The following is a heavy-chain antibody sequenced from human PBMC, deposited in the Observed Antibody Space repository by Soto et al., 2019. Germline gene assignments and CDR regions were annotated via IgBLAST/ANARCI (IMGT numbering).Heavy chain of an antibody. D-gene: IGHD1-1*01. V-gene: IGHV4-31*03. CDR3: ARELPQRQGRNMDV. Sequence: SETLSLTCTVTGGSMTTGDQYWTWIRHRPGEGLEWFGYINHRGSLYYNPSRESRVSMSVDTSKNQFSLNLSSVTAADTAVYYCARELPQRQGRNMDVWGQGTTVTVSS. J-gene: IGHJ6*02. CDR1: GGSMTTGDQY. CDR2: INHRGSL.